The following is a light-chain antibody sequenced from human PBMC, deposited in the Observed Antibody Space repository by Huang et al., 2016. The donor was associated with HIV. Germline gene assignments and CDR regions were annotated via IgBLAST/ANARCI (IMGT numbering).Light chain of an antibody. J-gene: IGKJ4*01. CDR1: QSVSAY. CDR3: QQRSDWPLT. Sequence: EIVLTQSPATLSLSPGERATLSCRASQSVSAYFAWYQQKPGQAPRRLIYGASNRATGIPARFSGRGSGTDFTLTISSLEPEDFAVYYCQQRSDWPLTFGGGTKVEIK. V-gene: IGKV3-11*01. CDR2: GAS.